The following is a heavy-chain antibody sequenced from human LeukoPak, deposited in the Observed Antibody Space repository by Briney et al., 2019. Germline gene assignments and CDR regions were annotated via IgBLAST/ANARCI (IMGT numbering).Heavy chain of an antibody. D-gene: IGHD6-19*01. CDR2: IYYTGTT. Sequence: SETLSLTCTVSGDSVNTGTFYWSWIRQPPGKALEWIGYIYYTGTTNYNPSLKNRVTLSLDMSRSQFSLRLTSVTAADTAVYYCASLAVAGLSEGYWGQGTLVIVSS. CDR3: ASLAVAGLSEGY. V-gene: IGHV4-61*01. J-gene: IGHJ4*02. CDR1: GDSVNTGTFY.